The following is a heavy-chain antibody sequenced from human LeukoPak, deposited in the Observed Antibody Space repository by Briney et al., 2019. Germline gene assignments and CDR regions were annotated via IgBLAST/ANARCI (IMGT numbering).Heavy chain of an antibody. Sequence: PGGSLRLSCAGSGFTFSSYAMSWVRQAPGKGLEWVSAISGSGGSTYYADSVKGRFTISRDNAKNSLYLQMNSLRAEDTAVYYCARAGPYYDSSGYYYYFDYWGQGTLVTVSS. CDR3: ARAGPYYDSSGYYYYFDY. CDR1: GFTFSSYA. V-gene: IGHV3-23*01. CDR2: ISGSGGST. D-gene: IGHD3-22*01. J-gene: IGHJ4*02.